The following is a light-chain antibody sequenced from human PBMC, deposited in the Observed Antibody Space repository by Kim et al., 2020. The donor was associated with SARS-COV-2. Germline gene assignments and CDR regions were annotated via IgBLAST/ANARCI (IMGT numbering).Light chain of an antibody. V-gene: IGLV3-1*01. CDR1: KLGDKY. J-gene: IGLJ2*01. CDR2: QDS. Sequence: VSPGQTASITCSGDKLGDKYACWYQQKPGQSPVLVIYQDSKRPSGIPERFSGSNSGNTATLTISGTQAMDEADYYCQAWDNSHVVFGGGTQLTVL. CDR3: QAWDNSHVV.